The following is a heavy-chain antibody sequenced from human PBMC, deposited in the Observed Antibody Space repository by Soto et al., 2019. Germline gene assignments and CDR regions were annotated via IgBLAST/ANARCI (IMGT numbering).Heavy chain of an antibody. CDR2: FYWDDDK. CDR1: GFSLRTTGVG. D-gene: IGHD3-16*01. Sequence: QITLKESGPTLVKPTQTLTLTCTYSGFSLRTTGVGVGWIRQPPGKALEWLGIFYWDDDKRYSPSLKNRLTLTNDISKSQVVLTLTNMGPVDTATYYCAHTWGLPFDYWGQGTLVIVSS. V-gene: IGHV2-5*02. CDR3: AHTWGLPFDY. J-gene: IGHJ4*02.